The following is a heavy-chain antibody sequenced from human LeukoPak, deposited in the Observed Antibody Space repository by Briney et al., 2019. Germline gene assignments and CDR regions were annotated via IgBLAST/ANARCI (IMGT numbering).Heavy chain of an antibody. CDR1: GGTFSSYT. J-gene: IGHJ4*02. CDR3: ARHLSNGVGFGKVGKFDY. Sequence: GASVKVSCKASGGTFSSYTINWVRQAPGQGLEWMGGIIPVFGTANYVQKFQGRVTITADESTSTAYMELSSLRSEDTAVYYCARHLSNGVGFGKVGKFDYWGQGTLVTVSS. V-gene: IGHV1-69*13. D-gene: IGHD3-10*01. CDR2: IIPVFGTA.